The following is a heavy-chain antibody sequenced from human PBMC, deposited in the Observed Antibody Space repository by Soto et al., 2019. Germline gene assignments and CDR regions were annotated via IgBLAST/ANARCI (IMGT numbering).Heavy chain of an antibody. Sequence: EVQLVESGGGLVQPGGSLRLSCAASGFTFSSYSMNWVRQAPGKGLEWVSYISSSSSTIYYADSVKGRFTISRDNAKNSLYLQMNSLRDEDSAVYYCATGILLERKFDYWGQGTLVTVSS. J-gene: IGHJ4*02. D-gene: IGHD1-1*01. CDR3: ATGILLERKFDY. V-gene: IGHV3-48*02. CDR1: GFTFSSYS. CDR2: ISSSSSTI.